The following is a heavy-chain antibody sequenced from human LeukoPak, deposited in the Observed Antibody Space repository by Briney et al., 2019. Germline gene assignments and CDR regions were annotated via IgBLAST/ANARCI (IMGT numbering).Heavy chain of an antibody. CDR2: IIPIFGTA. CDR3: ARGGDGYNYGGNNWFDP. D-gene: IGHD5-24*01. J-gene: IGHJ5*02. CDR1: GGTFSSYA. Sequence: ASVKVSCKASGGTFSSYAISWVRQAPGQGLEWMGGIIPIFGTANYAQKFQGRVTITADESTSTAYMELSSLRSEDTAVYYCARGGDGYNYGGNNWFDPWGQGTLVTVSS. V-gene: IGHV1-69*13.